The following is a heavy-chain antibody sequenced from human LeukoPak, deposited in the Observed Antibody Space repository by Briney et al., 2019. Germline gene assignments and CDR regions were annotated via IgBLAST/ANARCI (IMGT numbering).Heavy chain of an antibody. V-gene: IGHV3-53*01. CDR1: GFIFRNYY. CDR3: ARHLHPGLTGYFDY. Sequence: GASVRLPCTASGFIFRNYYLSWVRQAPGKGLEWVSVIYSGGSTYYADSVEGRFTITRANTKNTVSLQMKSLRAEDTTVYYCARHLHPGLTGYFDYWGQGTLVTVSS. CDR2: IYSGGST. J-gene: IGHJ4*02. D-gene: IGHD1-20*01.